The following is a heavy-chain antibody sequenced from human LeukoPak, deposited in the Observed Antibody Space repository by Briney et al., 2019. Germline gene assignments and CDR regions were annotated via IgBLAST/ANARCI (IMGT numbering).Heavy chain of an antibody. D-gene: IGHD3-22*01. Sequence: SQTLSLTCTVSGGSISSGSYYWSWIRQPAGTGLEWIGRIYTSGSTNYNPSLKSRVTISVDTSKNQFSLKLSSVTAADTAVYYCARDQTTYYYDSSGYINWFDPWGQGTLVTVSS. CDR2: IYTSGST. CDR1: GGSISSGSYY. J-gene: IGHJ5*02. CDR3: ARDQTTYYYDSSGYINWFDP. V-gene: IGHV4-61*02.